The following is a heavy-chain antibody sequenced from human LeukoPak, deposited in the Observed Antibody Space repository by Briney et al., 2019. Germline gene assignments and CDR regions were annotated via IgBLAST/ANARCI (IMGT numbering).Heavy chain of an antibody. Sequence: PGGSLRLSCASSGFTFSSYGMHWVRQAPGKGLEWVANIKQDGSEKYYVDSVKGRFTISRDNAKNSLYLQMNSLRAEDTAVYYCARVEWELLRWGSGAFDIWGQGTMVTVSS. CDR2: IKQDGSEK. CDR1: GFTFSSYG. J-gene: IGHJ3*02. D-gene: IGHD1-26*01. CDR3: ARVEWELLRWGSGAFDI. V-gene: IGHV3-7*01.